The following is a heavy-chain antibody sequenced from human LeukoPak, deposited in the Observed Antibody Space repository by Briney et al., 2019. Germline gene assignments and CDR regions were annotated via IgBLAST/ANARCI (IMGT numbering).Heavy chain of an antibody. V-gene: IGHV4-39*07. Sequence: SETLSLTCTVSGVSVISTNSCWGWIRQSPRTGLEWIGNIYSSGRTYYNPSLNSRVTISIDMSENQFSLKLTSVTAADTAVYYCARKGEGPATGIDYWGQGTLVTVSS. CDR1: GVSVISTNSC. CDR3: ARKGEGPATGIDY. CDR2: IYSSGRT. J-gene: IGHJ4*02. D-gene: IGHD2-15*01.